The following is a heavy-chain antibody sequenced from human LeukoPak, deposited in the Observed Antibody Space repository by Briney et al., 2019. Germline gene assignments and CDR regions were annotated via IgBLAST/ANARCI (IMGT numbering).Heavy chain of an antibody. CDR1: GFTFSSYA. J-gene: IGHJ4*02. CDR3: ARAVAAADSY. V-gene: IGHV3-7*04. D-gene: IGHD6-13*01. Sequence: GGSLRLSCAASGFTFSSYAMSWVRQAPGKGLEWVANINQDGSKKYYADSVKGRFTISRDNVKNSVYLQMNSLRAEDTAVYSCARAVAAADSYWGRGTLVTVSS. CDR2: INQDGSKK.